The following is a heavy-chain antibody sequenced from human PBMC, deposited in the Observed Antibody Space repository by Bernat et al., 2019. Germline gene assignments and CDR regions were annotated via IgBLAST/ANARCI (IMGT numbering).Heavy chain of an antibody. D-gene: IGHD3-10*01. CDR1: GFTFSNST. Sequence: EVQLLESGGDLVQPGGSLRLSCAASGFTFSNSTMNWVRQAPGKGLEWVSVMSGSGGSTYYADFVKGRFTISRDNFKNTLYLKMNSLRAEDTAVYYCAKEKGGYGSGTFDPWGQGTLVTVSS. J-gene: IGHJ5*02. CDR2: MSGSGGST. V-gene: IGHV3-23*01. CDR3: AKEKGGYGSGTFDP.